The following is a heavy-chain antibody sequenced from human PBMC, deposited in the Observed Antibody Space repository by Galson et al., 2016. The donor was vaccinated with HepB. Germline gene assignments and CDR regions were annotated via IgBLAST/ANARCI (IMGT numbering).Heavy chain of an antibody. J-gene: IGHJ4*02. Sequence: SLRLSCAASGFTFSSYAMSWVRQAPGKGLEWVSGISGSAASTYYADSVKGRFTISRDNSNNTLYLQMNSLRAEDTAVYYCAKSRGLYDKSPEGYWGQGTLVTVSS. CDR2: ISGSAAST. V-gene: IGHV3-23*01. CDR3: AKSRGLYDKSPEGY. CDR1: GFTFSSYA. D-gene: IGHD3-22*01.